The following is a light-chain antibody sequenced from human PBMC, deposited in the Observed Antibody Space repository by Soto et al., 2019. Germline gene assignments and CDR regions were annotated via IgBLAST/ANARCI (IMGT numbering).Light chain of an antibody. CDR2: GAS. CDR3: QQYNKWPIT. Sequence: EIVMTQSPATLSVSPGGRATLSCRASQSISDTLAWYQQKPGQAPRLLIYGASRRATGFPDRFSGSGSGTEFTLTISSLQSEDFAVYYCQQYNKWPITFGQGTRLEIK. J-gene: IGKJ5*01. CDR1: QSISDT. V-gene: IGKV3-15*01.